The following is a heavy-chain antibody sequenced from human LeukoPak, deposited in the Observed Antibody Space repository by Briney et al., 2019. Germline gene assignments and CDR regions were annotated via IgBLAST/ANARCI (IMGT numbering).Heavy chain of an antibody. J-gene: IGHJ4*02. CDR3: ARGPAVAGTGWDY. CDR2: IIPIFGTA. Sequence: RASVKVSCKACGGRLSSYAISWVGQAPGQGLEWMGGIIPIFGTANYAQKFQGRVTITADESTSTAYMELSSLRSEDTAVYYCARGPAVAGTGWDYWGQGTLVTVSS. CDR1: GGRLSSYA. D-gene: IGHD6-19*01. V-gene: IGHV1-69*13.